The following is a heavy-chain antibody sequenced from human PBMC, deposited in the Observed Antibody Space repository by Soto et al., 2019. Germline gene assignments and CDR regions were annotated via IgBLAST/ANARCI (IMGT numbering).Heavy chain of an antibody. CDR1: GYTFTSYA. Sequence: QVQLVQSGAEVKKPGASVKVSCKASGYTFTSYAMHWVRQAPGQRLEWMGWINAGNGNTKYSQKFQGRVTITRDTSASTAYMELSRLRSEATALYYCAITSGYYFYDYWGQGTPVTVSS. CDR2: INAGNGNT. V-gene: IGHV1-3*01. J-gene: IGHJ4*02. D-gene: IGHD3-22*01. CDR3: AITSGYYFYDY.